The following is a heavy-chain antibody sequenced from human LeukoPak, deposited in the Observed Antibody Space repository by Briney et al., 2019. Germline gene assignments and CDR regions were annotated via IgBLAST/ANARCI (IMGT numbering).Heavy chain of an antibody. V-gene: IGHV4-30-2*01. J-gene: IGHJ4*02. CDR1: GGSISSGGYS. CDR2: IYHSGST. Sequence: SETLSLTCAVSGGSISSGGYSWSWIRQPPGKGLEWIGYIYHSGSTYYNPSLKGRVTISVDRSKNQFSLKLSSVTAADTAVYYCARNGGESTHFDYWGQGTLVTVSS. CDR3: ARNGGESTHFDY. D-gene: IGHD2-21*01.